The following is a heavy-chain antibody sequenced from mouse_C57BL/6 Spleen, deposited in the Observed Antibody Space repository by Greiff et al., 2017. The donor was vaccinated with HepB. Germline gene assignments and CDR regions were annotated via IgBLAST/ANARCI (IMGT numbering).Heavy chain of an antibody. J-gene: IGHJ4*01. D-gene: IGHD2-5*01. V-gene: IGHV1-59*01. CDR2: IDPSDSYT. CDR1: GYTFTSYW. CDR3: ARSYSNYYYAMDY. Sequence: VQLQQPGAELVRPGTSVKLSCKASGYTFTSYWMHWVKQRPGQGLEWIGVIDPSDSYTNYNQKFKGKATLTVDTSSSTAYMQLSSLTSEDSAVYYCARSYSNYYYAMDYWGQGTSVTVSS.